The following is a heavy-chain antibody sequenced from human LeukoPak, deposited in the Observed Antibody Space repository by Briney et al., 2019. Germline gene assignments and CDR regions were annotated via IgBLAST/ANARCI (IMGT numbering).Heavy chain of an antibody. CDR3: ARDYYDSSGNDDY. J-gene: IGHJ4*02. CDR1: GGTFSSYA. Sequence: ASVKVSCKASGGTFSSYAISWVRQAPGQGLEWMGGIIPIFGTANYAQKFQGRVTITTDESTSTAYMELSSLRSEDTAVYYCARDYYDSSGNDDYWGQGTLVTVSS. D-gene: IGHD3-22*01. CDR2: IIPIFGTA. V-gene: IGHV1-69*05.